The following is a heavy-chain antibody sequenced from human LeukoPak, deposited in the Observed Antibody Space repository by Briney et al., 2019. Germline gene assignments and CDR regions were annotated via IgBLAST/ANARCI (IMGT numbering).Heavy chain of an antibody. Sequence: GASLRLSCAASGFNFSSYAMSWVRQGPGKGLVWVSAISGSGGSTYYADSVKGRFTISRDNSKNTLYLQMNRLRAEDTAVYYCAKEEWLLPFFDYWGQGTLVTVSS. D-gene: IGHD3-3*01. CDR3: AKEEWLLPFFDY. J-gene: IGHJ4*02. CDR2: ISGSGGST. V-gene: IGHV3-23*01. CDR1: GFNFSSYA.